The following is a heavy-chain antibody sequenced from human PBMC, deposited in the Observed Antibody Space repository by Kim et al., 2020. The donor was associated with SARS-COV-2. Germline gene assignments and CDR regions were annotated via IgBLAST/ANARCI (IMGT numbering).Heavy chain of an antibody. J-gene: IGHJ6*02. V-gene: IGHV3-11*06. D-gene: IGHD5-18*01. Sequence: GRFTISRDNAKNSLYLQMNSLRAEDTAVYYCASLNVDTAMVQYYYYGMDVWGQGTTVTVSS. CDR3: ASLNVDTAMVQYYYYGMDV.